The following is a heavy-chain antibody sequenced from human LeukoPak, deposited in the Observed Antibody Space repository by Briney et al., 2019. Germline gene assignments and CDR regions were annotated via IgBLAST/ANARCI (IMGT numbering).Heavy chain of an antibody. CDR2: IYTSGST. D-gene: IGHD6-6*01. Sequence: PSETLSLTCTVSGGSISVYYWSWIRQPPGKGLEWISYIYTSGSTNYNPALKSRLTTSVNTSKKQFSLKLSSVTAADTAVYYCARMGGGYSSSSPHYYYYMDVWGKGTTVTVSS. CDR3: ARMGGGYSSSSPHYYYYMDV. J-gene: IGHJ6*03. V-gene: IGHV4-4*09. CDR1: GGSISVYY.